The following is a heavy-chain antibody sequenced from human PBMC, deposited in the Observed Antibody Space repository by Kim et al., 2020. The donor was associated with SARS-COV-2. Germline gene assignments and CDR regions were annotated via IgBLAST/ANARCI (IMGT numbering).Heavy chain of an antibody. Sequence: GGSLRLSCAASGFTFSSYSMNWVRQAPGKGLEWVSSISSSSSYIYYADSVKGRFTISRDNAKNSLYLQMNSLRAEDTAVYYCAREPMVRGVIGGYYWGQGTLVTVSS. D-gene: IGHD3-10*01. J-gene: IGHJ4*02. CDR1: GFTFSSYS. V-gene: IGHV3-21*01. CDR3: AREPMVRGVIGGYY. CDR2: ISSSSSYI.